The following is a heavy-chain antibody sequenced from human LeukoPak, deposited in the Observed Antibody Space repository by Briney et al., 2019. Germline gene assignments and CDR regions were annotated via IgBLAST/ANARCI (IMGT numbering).Heavy chain of an antibody. Sequence: GGSLRLSCAASGFTLSSYDMHWVRQAPGKGLEWVAVISYDGSNKYYADSVKGRFTISRDNSKNTLFLQMNSLRAEDTAVYYCARDKAYYDSSGYGFDYWGQGTLVPVSS. V-gene: IGHV3-30*03. D-gene: IGHD3-22*01. CDR3: ARDKAYYDSSGYGFDY. CDR2: ISYDGSNK. CDR1: GFTLSSYD. J-gene: IGHJ4*02.